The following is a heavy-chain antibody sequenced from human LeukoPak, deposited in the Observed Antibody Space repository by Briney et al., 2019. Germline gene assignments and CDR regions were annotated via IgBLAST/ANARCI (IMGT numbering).Heavy chain of an antibody. V-gene: IGHV4-34*01. J-gene: IGHJ5*02. Sequence: SETLSLTCGVYGGSFSDYYWSWIRQPPGKGLEWIGEINHSGGTNYNPSLKSRVIISADTSKKQFSLKLSSVTAADTAVYYCARGIRYTSSWYTYKWVDPWAQGTLVTVSS. CDR2: INHSGGT. CDR3: ARGIRYTSSWYTYKWVDP. D-gene: IGHD6-13*01. CDR1: GGSFSDYY.